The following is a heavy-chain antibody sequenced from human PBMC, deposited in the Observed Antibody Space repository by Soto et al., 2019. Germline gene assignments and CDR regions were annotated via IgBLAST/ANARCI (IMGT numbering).Heavy chain of an antibody. CDR2: ISGSGGST. Sequence: GGSLRLSCAASGFTFSSYAMSWVRQAPGKGLEWVSAISGSGGSTYYAVSVKGRFTISRDNSKNTLYLQMNSLRAEDTAVYFCAKDLRWNYEVWLDYYYGMDVWGQGTTVTVSS. CDR3: AKDLRWNYEVWLDYYYGMDV. CDR1: GFTFSSYA. J-gene: IGHJ6*02. D-gene: IGHD1-7*01. V-gene: IGHV3-23*01.